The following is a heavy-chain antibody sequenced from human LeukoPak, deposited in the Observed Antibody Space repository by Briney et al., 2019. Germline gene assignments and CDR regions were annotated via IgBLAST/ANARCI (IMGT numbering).Heavy chain of an antibody. CDR3: TTDGLVVPAAKYYFDY. Sequence: GGSLRLSCAASGFTFSNAWMSWVRQAPGKGLEWVGRIKSKTDGGTTDYAAPVKGRFTTSRDDSKNTLYLQMNSLKTEDTAVYYCTTDGLVVPAAKYYFDYWGQGTLVTVSS. CDR2: IKSKTDGGTT. J-gene: IGHJ4*02. D-gene: IGHD2-2*01. CDR1: GFTFSNAW. V-gene: IGHV3-15*01.